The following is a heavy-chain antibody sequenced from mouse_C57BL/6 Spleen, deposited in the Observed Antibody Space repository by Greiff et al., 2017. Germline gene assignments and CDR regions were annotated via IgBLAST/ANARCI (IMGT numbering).Heavy chain of an antibody. CDR3: ARDEDGYGRSPAWFAY. V-gene: IGHV1-62-2*01. Sequence: QVQLQQSGAELVKPGASVKLSCKASGYTFTEYTIHWVKQRSGQGLEWIGWFYPGSGSIKYNEKFKDKATLTADKSSSTVYMELSRLTSDDSAVYFCARDEDGYGRSPAWFAYWGQGTLVTVSA. D-gene: IGHD1-1*01. CDR2: FYPGSGSI. J-gene: IGHJ3*01. CDR1: GYTFTEYT.